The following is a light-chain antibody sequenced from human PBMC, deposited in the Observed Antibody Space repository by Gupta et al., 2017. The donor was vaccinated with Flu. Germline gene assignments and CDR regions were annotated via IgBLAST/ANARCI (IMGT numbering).Light chain of an antibody. Sequence: QSVLTQPPSVSGAPGQRVTISCTGSSSNIGAGYDVHWYQQLPGRAPKVLIYGSANRPSGVPDRFFGSKSGISASLAITGLQAEDEADHYCQSYDTSLSGWVFGGGTKVTAL. V-gene: IGLV1-40*01. J-gene: IGLJ3*02. CDR3: QSYDTSLSGWV. CDR2: GSA. CDR1: SSNIGAGYD.